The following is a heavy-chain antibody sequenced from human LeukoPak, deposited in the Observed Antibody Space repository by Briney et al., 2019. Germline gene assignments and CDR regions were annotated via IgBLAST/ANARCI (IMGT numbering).Heavy chain of an antibody. J-gene: IGHJ5*02. CDR3: TRVPYDIHEDNWFDP. CDR1: GFTFSSYW. Sequence: GGSLRLSCAASGFTFSSYWMSWVRQAPGKGLEWVGFIRSKAYGGTTEYAASVKGRFTISRDDSKSIAYLQMNSLKTEDTAVYYCTRVPYDIHEDNWFDPWGQGTLVTVSS. CDR2: IRSKAYGGTT. V-gene: IGHV3-49*04. D-gene: IGHD3-9*01.